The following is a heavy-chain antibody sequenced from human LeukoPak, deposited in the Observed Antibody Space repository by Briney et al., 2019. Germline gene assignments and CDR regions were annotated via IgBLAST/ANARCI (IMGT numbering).Heavy chain of an antibody. J-gene: IGHJ3*02. CDR3: ARDKDIVVVPAAPRDAFDI. CDR1: GFTFSSYS. D-gene: IGHD2-2*01. CDR2: ISSSSSYI. Sequence: KPGGSLRLSCAASGFTFSSYSMNWVRQAPGKGLGWVSSISSSSSYIYYADSVKGRFTISRDNAKNSLYLQMNSLRAEDTAVYYCARDKDIVVVPAAPRDAFDIWGQGTMVTVSS. V-gene: IGHV3-21*01.